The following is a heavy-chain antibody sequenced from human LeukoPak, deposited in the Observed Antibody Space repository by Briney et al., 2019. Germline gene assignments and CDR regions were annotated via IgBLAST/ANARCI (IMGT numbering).Heavy chain of an antibody. CDR3: ACSPANWFDP. D-gene: IGHD2-2*01. CDR2: IYYSGST. V-gene: IGHV4-59*01. J-gene: IGHJ5*02. CDR1: GCSISSYY. Sequence: SETLSLTCTASGCSISSYYWSWIRQPPGKGLEWIGYIYYSGSTNYNPSLKSRVTISVDTSKNQFSLKLSSVTAADTAVYYCACSPANWFDPWGQGTLVTVSS.